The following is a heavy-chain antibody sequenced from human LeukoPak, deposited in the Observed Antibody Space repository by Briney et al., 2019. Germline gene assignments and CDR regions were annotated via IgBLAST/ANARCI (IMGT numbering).Heavy chain of an antibody. J-gene: IGHJ6*03. CDR2: FDPEDGET. CDR3: ATAGTLTGYSIPSYYYFYMDV. D-gene: IGHD3-9*01. CDR1: GYTFTGYY. V-gene: IGHV1-24*01. Sequence: GASVKVSCKASGYTFTGYYMHWVRQAPGQGLGWMGGFDPEDGETIYAQKFQGRVTMTEDTSTDTAYMELSSLRSEDSAVYYCATAGTLTGYSIPSYYYFYMDVWGKGTTVTISS.